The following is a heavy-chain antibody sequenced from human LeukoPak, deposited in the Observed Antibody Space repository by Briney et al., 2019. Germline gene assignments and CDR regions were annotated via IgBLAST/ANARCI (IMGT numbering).Heavy chain of an antibody. Sequence: PGGSLRLSCTASGFTFTNSCMAWARQAPGKGLEWVANIKQDGSTKHYADSLKGRFTISRDNPKNSLYLQMNNLRADDTAVYYCTRDTEGTLDYWGQGILVTVAS. CDR2: IKQDGSTK. CDR1: GFTFTNSC. J-gene: IGHJ4*02. V-gene: IGHV3-7*01. CDR3: TRDTEGTLDY. D-gene: IGHD2-8*02.